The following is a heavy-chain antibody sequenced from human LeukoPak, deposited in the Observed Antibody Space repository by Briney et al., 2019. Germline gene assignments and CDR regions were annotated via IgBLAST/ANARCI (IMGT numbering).Heavy chain of an antibody. Sequence: GASVKVSCKASGYTFTSYGISWVRQAPGQGLGWMGWISAYNGNTNYAQKLQGRVTMTTDTSTSTAYMELRSLRSDDTAVYYCATLSGVVTSPQLNYYYYMDVWGKGTTVTVSS. CDR2: ISAYNGNT. J-gene: IGHJ6*03. CDR3: ATLSGVVTSPQLNYYYYMDV. V-gene: IGHV1-18*01. D-gene: IGHD3-3*01. CDR1: GYTFTSYG.